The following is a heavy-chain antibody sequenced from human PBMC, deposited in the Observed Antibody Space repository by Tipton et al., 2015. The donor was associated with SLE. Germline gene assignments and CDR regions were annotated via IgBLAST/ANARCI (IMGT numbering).Heavy chain of an antibody. CDR3: ARLHGYSYGLNWFDP. V-gene: IGHV4-39*07. Sequence: TLSLTCTVSGGSIRSSSYYWGWIRQPPGKGLEWIGSIYYNGRTYYNPSLKSRVIISVDTSKNQFSLRLTSVIAADTAVYYCARLHGYSYGLNWFDPWGQGTLISVSS. CDR1: GGSIRSSSYY. J-gene: IGHJ5*02. CDR2: IYYNGRT. D-gene: IGHD5-18*01.